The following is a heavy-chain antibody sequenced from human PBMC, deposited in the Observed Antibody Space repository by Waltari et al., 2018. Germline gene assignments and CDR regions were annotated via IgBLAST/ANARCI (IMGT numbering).Heavy chain of an antibody. CDR3: ARHRGTGWLNALDI. J-gene: IGHJ3*02. CDR1: GFTFSDYG. V-gene: IGHV3-23*04. CDR2: ISSNAVTK. D-gene: IGHD6-19*01. Sequence: EVQLVESGGGLVQPGGSLRLSCAASGFTFSDYGMSWVRQAPGKGLEWVSAISSNAVTKYYADSVKGRFTISRDNSKDTVYLELNSLRAEDTAVYYCARHRGTGWLNALDIWGQGTMVAISS.